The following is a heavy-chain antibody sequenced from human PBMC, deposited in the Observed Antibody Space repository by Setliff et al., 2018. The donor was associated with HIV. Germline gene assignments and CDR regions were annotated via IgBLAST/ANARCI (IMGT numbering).Heavy chain of an antibody. CDR2: INTSGCSA. Sequence: ASVKVSCKASGYTFTTYPMHWVRQAPGQGLEWMGVINTSGCSAGYAEKSRGRVTMTRDTSTNTVYMDLRNLRSEDTAVYYCARNQGDSSGWYAGDFWGHGTPFTVSS. V-gene: IGHV1-46*01. J-gene: IGHJ4*01. CDR1: GYTFTTYP. D-gene: IGHD6-19*01. CDR3: ARNQGDSSGWYAGDF.